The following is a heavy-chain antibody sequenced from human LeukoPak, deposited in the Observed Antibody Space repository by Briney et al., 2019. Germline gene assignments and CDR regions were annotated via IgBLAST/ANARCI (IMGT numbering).Heavy chain of an antibody. J-gene: IGHJ4*02. CDR1: GFTVSSNY. Sequence: GGSLRLSCAASGFTVSSNYMSWVRQAPGKGLEWVSVIYSGGSTYYADSVKGRFTISRDNSKNTLYLQMNSLRAEDTAVYYCARDGDYYDSSGYPRDWGQGTLVTVSS. CDR2: IYSGGST. V-gene: IGHV3-53*01. CDR3: ARDGDYYDSSGYPRD. D-gene: IGHD3-22*01.